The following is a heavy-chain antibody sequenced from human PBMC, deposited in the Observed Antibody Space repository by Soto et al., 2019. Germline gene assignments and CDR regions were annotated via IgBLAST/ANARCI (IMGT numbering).Heavy chain of an antibody. D-gene: IGHD1-1*01. CDR1: GYTFTSYG. J-gene: IGHJ4*01. Sequence: QVQLVQTGGEVKKPGASVKVSCKASGYTFTSYGISWVRQAPGQGLEWMGCISTYNDKKDYAQNLRDRVTMTTDTCTSTAHMELNRLRSDDTAVYYCARDYLEGAHLDYWGHGTLVTVSS. CDR3: ARDYLEGAHLDY. CDR2: ISTYNDKK. V-gene: IGHV1-18*01.